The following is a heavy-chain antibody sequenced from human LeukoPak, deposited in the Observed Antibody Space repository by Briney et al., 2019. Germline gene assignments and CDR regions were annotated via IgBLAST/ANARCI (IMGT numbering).Heavy chain of an antibody. CDR1: GFTFSSYS. CDR2: ISSSSSYI. CDR3: ARGQTGIRVYSSSWYAY. V-gene: IGHV3-21*01. D-gene: IGHD6-13*01. Sequence: GGSLRLSCAASGFTFSSYSMNWVRQAPGKGLEWVSSISSSSSYIYYADSVKGRFTISRDNAKNSLYLQMNSLRAEDTAVYYCARGQTGIRVYSSSWYAYWGQGTLVTVSS. J-gene: IGHJ4*02.